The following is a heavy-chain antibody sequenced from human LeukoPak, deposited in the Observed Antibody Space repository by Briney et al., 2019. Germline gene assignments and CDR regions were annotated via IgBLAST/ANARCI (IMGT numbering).Heavy chain of an antibody. Sequence: PGGSLRLSCAASGFTFSSYGMHWVRQAPGKGLEWAAVIWYDGSNKYYADSVKGRFTISRDNSKNTLYLQMNSLRAEDTAVYYCARGAPYYYDSSGYYYFDYWGQGTLVTVSS. D-gene: IGHD3-22*01. J-gene: IGHJ4*02. V-gene: IGHV3-33*01. CDR2: IWYDGSNK. CDR3: ARGAPYYYDSSGYYYFDY. CDR1: GFTFSSYG.